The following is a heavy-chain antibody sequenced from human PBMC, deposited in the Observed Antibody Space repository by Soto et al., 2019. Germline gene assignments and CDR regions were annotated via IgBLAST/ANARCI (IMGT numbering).Heavy chain of an antibody. CDR2: IYYSGST. J-gene: IGHJ5*02. V-gene: IGHV4-59*01. Sequence: PSETLSLTCTVSGGSISSYYWSWIRQPPGKGLEWIGYIYYSGSTNYNPSLKSRVTISVDTSKNQFSLKLGSVTAADTAVYYCARDLGTYNWNPGGWFDPWGQGTLVTVSS. D-gene: IGHD1-20*01. CDR3: ARDLGTYNWNPGGWFDP. CDR1: GGSISSYY.